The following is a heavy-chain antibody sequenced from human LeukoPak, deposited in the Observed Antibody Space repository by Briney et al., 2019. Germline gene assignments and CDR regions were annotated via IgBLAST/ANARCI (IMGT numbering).Heavy chain of an antibody. CDR2: INRDGSGK. V-gene: IGHV3-7*03. CDR3: ARVEYSGNGNLY. Sequence: RGGSLRLSCAGSGLTFINYWMTWVRQVPGKGLEWVANINRDGSGKYYLPSVRGRFTISKDDAKDSLYLQMDSLRPEDTAIYYCARVEYSGNGNLYWGQGTLVTVSS. CDR1: GLTFINYW. J-gene: IGHJ4*02. D-gene: IGHD1-26*01.